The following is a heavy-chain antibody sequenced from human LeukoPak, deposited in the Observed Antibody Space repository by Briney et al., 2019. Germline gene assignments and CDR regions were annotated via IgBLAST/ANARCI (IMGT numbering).Heavy chain of an antibody. V-gene: IGHV5-51*01. D-gene: IGHD2-2*01. CDR2: IYPDDSDT. J-gene: IGHJ4*02. Sequence: GESLKISCRASGYSFTTYWIGWVRQMPGKGLEWMGIIYPDDSDTRYSPSFQGQVTMSADKSINTAYLQWSSLKAPDTAMYYCARRQGCSSTSCPPDSWGQGTLVTVSS. CDR1: GYSFTTYW. CDR3: ARRQGCSSTSCPPDS.